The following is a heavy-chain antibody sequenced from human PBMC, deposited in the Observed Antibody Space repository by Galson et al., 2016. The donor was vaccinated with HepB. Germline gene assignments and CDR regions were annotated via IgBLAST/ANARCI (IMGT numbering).Heavy chain of an antibody. Sequence: ATLSLTCTVSGVSISSYYWSWLRQPPEKGLEWIGYAFYSGITNYNPSLKSRVTISIDTSKNQFSLKLSSVTAADTAVYYCARGEGYNLYWGQGTLVTVSS. D-gene: IGHD5-24*01. CDR1: GVSISSYY. J-gene: IGHJ4*02. V-gene: IGHV4-59*08. CDR2: AFYSGIT. CDR3: ARGEGYNLY.